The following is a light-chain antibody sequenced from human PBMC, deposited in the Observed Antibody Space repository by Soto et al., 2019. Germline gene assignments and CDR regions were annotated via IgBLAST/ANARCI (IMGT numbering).Light chain of an antibody. V-gene: IGKV1-12*01. CDR3: QQASTFPFT. Sequence: DIQMTQSPSSLAASVGDRVTITCRASQVISSWLVWYQQKPGYAPKLLIYAASNLQSGVPSRFSGSASGTEFTLTISSLQPEDFATYYCQQASTFPFTFGGGTEVQIK. CDR2: AAS. CDR1: QVISSW. J-gene: IGKJ4*01.